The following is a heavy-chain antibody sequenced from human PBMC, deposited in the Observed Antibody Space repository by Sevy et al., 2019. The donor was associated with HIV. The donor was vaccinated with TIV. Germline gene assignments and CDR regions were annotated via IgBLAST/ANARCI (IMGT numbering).Heavy chain of an antibody. CDR2: ISYDGSDK. Sequence: GGSLRLSCAASGFALSNYYAMHWVRQAPGKGLEWVALISYDGSDKYYADSVKGRFTISRDNFKNTLYLQMNSLTTEDTAVYYCARPRANYVDHYFFYAMDVWGHGTTVIVSS. V-gene: IGHV3-30-3*01. CDR1: GFALSNYYA. D-gene: IGHD4-17*01. CDR3: ARPRANYVDHYFFYAMDV. J-gene: IGHJ6*02.